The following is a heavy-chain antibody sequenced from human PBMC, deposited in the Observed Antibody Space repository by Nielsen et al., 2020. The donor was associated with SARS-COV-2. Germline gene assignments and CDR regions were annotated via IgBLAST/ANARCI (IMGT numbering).Heavy chain of an antibody. CDR2: IHPGGGGT. Sequence: WVRQAPGQRLEWMGIIHPGGGGTSYAQKFQGRITVTRETSTTTVYMELSSLRSDDTALYYCARGLDCAGYDGYKCRGLLFDFWGQGTLVTVSS. V-gene: IGHV1-46*01. CDR3: ARGLDCAGYDGYKCRGLLFDF. J-gene: IGHJ4*02. D-gene: IGHD2-21*01.